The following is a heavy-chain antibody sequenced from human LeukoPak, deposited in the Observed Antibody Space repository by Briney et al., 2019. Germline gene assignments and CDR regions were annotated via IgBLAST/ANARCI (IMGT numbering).Heavy chain of an antibody. CDR3: ARGLVVMTSLYDY. CDR2: MNPNSGNT. D-gene: IGHD3-22*01. CDR1: GYTFTSYD. Sequence: ASVKVSCKASGYTFTSYDINWVRQATGQGLEWMGWMNPNSGNTGYAQKFQGRVTMTRNTSISTAYMGLSSLRSEDTAVYYCARGLVVMTSLYDYWGQGTLVTVSS. J-gene: IGHJ4*02. V-gene: IGHV1-8*01.